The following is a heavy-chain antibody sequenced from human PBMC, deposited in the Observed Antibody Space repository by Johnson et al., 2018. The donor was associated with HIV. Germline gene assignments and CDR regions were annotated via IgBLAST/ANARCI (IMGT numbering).Heavy chain of an antibody. CDR1: GFTVRSNY. Sequence: VQLVESGGGLVQPGGSLRLSCVASGFTVRSNYMSWVRQAPGKGLEWVSVIYSGGSTYYADSVKGRFTISRDNSKNTLYLQMNSLRAEDTAVYYCARIDYSNYEEAFDIWGQGTMVTVSS. CDR3: ARIDYSNYEEAFDI. V-gene: IGHV3-66*01. J-gene: IGHJ3*02. CDR2: IYSGGST. D-gene: IGHD4-11*01.